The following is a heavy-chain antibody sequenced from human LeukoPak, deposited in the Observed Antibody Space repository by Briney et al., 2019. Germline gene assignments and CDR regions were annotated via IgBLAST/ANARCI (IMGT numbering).Heavy chain of an antibody. V-gene: IGHV3-48*01. CDR1: AFTFSDYS. Sequence: GGSLRLSCAASAFTFSDYSMNWVRQGPGQGLEWISYISGRSSTIYYADSVRGRFTISRDNAKNSMYLQMNSLRAEDTAVYYCARDRLTSGSYFIDYWGQGTLVTVSS. CDR3: ARDRLTSGSYFIDY. J-gene: IGHJ4*02. D-gene: IGHD1-26*01. CDR2: ISGRSSTI.